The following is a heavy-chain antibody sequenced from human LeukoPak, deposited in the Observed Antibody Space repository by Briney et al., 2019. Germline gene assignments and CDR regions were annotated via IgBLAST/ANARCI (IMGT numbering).Heavy chain of an antibody. V-gene: IGHV1-2*02. D-gene: IGHD5-18*01. CDR2: PNSGGT. CDR3: ARDREYSYGYGTVVDY. J-gene: IGHJ4*02. Sequence: PNSGGTNYAQKFQGRVTMTRDTSISTAHMELSRLRSDDTAVYYCARDREYSYGYGTVVDYWGQGTLVTVSS.